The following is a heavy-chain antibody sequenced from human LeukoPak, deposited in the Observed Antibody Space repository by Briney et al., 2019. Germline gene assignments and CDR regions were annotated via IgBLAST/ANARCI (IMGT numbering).Heavy chain of an antibody. Sequence: GGSLRLSCAASGFTFSSYSMNWVRQAPGKGLEWVSSISSSSSYIYYADSVEGRFTISRDNAKNSLYLQMNSLRAEDTAVYYCARAASVIPFDYWGQGTLVTVSS. CDR1: GFTFSSYS. J-gene: IGHJ4*02. V-gene: IGHV3-21*01. CDR3: ARAASVIPFDY. D-gene: IGHD3-16*02. CDR2: ISSSSSYI.